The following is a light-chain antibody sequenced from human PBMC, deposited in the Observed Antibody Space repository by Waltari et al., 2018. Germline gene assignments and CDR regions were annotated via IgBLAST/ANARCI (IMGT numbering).Light chain of an antibody. CDR1: SSDVGAFDS. Sequence: QSALTQPASVSGSPGQSITISCTGTSSDVGAFDSVSWYQQYPGKAPQLLIHEVIRRPSGISARFSGSKSDNTASLTIFDLQPEDEADYYCSSYTTRSTYAFGAGTKVTVL. CDR3: SSYTTRSTYA. J-gene: IGLJ1*01. CDR2: EVI. V-gene: IGLV2-14*01.